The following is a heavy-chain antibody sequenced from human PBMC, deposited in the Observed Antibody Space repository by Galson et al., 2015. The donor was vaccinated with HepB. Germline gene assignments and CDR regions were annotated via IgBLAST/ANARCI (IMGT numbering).Heavy chain of an antibody. CDR1: GGSVNSGAYY. D-gene: IGHD6-13*01. Sequence: SETLSLTCTVSGGSVNSGAYYWTWIRQPPGKGLEWIGYIYYTGSTNYNPSLESRITISVDTSKNQFSLTLSSVTAADTAIYYCARDVVRFYGQLDYFDYWGQGILVTVSS. CDR2: IYYTGST. CDR3: ARDVVRFYGQLDYFDY. J-gene: IGHJ4*02. V-gene: IGHV4-61*08.